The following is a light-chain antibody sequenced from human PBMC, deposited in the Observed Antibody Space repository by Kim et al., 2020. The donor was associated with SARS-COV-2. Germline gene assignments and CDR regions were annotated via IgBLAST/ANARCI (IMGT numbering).Light chain of an antibody. CDR2: AAS. J-gene: IGKJ2*01. CDR1: QGISSY. V-gene: IGKV1-9*01. Sequence: SSSVGDRVTITCRASQGISSYLAWYQQKPEKAPKLLIYAASTLQSGVPSRFSGSGSGTEFTLTISSLQPEDFATYYCQQLNSYPYTFGQGTKLEI. CDR3: QQLNSYPYT.